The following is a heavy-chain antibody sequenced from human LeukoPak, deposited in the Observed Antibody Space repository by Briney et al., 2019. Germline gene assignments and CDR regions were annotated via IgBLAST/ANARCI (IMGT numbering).Heavy chain of an antibody. CDR2: IGSSSSYI. Sequence: GGSLRLSCAASGFTFSSYSMNWLRQAPGKGLEWVSSIGSSSSYIYYADSVKGRFTISRDNAKNSLYLQMDSLRAEDTAVYYCARDFARSSGSSIWGQGTLVTVSS. J-gene: IGHJ4*02. CDR1: GFTFSSYS. V-gene: IGHV3-21*01. CDR3: ARDFARSSGSSI. D-gene: IGHD6-19*01.